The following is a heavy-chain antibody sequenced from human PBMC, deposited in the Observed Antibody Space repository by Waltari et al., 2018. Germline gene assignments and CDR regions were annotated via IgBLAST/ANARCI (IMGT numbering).Heavy chain of an antibody. V-gene: IGHV1-46*01. Sequence: QVQLVQSGAEVKKPGASMKLSCKTSEYTFTSSYIHWVRQAPGQGLEWMGIINPSGGSTIYGPKFQGRVTMTRDTSTSTVYMELSSLRSDDTAVYYCALDTGALWMDVWGQGTTVTVSS. CDR3: ALDTGALWMDV. CDR2: INPSGGST. J-gene: IGHJ6*02. CDR1: EYTFTSSY. D-gene: IGHD2-21*01.